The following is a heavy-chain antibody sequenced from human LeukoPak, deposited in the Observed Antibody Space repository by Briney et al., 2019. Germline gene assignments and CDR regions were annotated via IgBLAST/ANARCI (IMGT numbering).Heavy chain of an antibody. Sequence: SVKVSCKASGYTFTSYGISWVRQAPGQGLEWMGGIIPIFGTANYAQKFQGRVTITTDESTSTAYMELSSLRSEDTAVYYCAREYRSSIDAFDIWGQGTMVTVSS. J-gene: IGHJ3*02. V-gene: IGHV1-69*05. CDR3: AREYRSSIDAFDI. D-gene: IGHD6-13*01. CDR2: IIPIFGTA. CDR1: GYTFTSYG.